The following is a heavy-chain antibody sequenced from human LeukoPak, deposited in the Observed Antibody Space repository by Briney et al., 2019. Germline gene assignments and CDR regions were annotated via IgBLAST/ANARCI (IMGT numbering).Heavy chain of an antibody. J-gene: IGHJ4*02. CDR3: VRGSLRLPRSTPDY. D-gene: IGHD2-21*02. CDR1: GFSFTNYW. V-gene: IGHV3-74*03. Sequence: GGSLRLSCAVSGFSFTNYWMHWVRQDPGKGLVWVSYISSDGSVTKYADSVKGRFTISRDNAVNTLYRQMNSLRVEDTAVYYCVRGSLRLPRSTPDYWGQGTLVTVSS. CDR2: ISSDGSVT.